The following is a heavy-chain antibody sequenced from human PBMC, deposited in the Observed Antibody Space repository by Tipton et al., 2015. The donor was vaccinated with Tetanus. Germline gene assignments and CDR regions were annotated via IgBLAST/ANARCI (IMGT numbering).Heavy chain of an antibody. D-gene: IGHD4-17*01. CDR1: GDSINNYY. Sequence: TLSLTCTVSGDSINNYYWSWIRQPPGKGLEWIGYIHYTGSTDYNPSLRSRVTISIDTSESQFSLHRSSVTAADTAVYYCARDVPYGDYFDYWGQGSLVTVSS. J-gene: IGHJ4*02. CDR3: ARDVPYGDYFDY. V-gene: IGHV4-59*01. CDR2: IHYTGST.